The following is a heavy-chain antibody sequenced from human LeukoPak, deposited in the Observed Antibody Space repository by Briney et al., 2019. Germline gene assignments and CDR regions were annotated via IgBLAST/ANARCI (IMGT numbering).Heavy chain of an antibody. Sequence: ASVKVSCKVSGYTLTELSMHWVRQAPGKGLEWMGGFDPEDGETIYAQKFQGRVTITEDTSTDTAYMELSSLRSEDTAVYYCATNSGGTEYSRPGGLDYWGQGALVTVSP. D-gene: IGHD6-6*01. CDR1: GYTLTELS. V-gene: IGHV1-24*01. CDR2: FDPEDGET. CDR3: ATNSGGTEYSRPGGLDY. J-gene: IGHJ4*02.